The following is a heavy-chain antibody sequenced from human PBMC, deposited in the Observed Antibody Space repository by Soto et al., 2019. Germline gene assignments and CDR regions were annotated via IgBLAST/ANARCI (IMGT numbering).Heavy chain of an antibody. Sequence: EVQLVESGGGLVQPGGSLRLSCAASGFSFSSYWMTWDRQAPGKGLEWVANIKQDAREKYYVASVKGRFTISRDNGKNLLYLQMDSLTADDTAVYYSAGDGVRNGAYNGWLDPWVQGTLVTFSS. V-gene: IGHV3-7*03. CDR1: GFSFSSYW. CDR3: AGDGVRNGAYNGWLDP. D-gene: IGHD3-16*01. J-gene: IGHJ5*02. CDR2: IKQDAREK.